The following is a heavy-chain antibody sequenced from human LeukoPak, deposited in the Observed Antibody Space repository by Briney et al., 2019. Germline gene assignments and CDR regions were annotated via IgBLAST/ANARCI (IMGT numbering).Heavy chain of an antibody. V-gene: IGHV4-59*08. D-gene: IGHD2-15*01. Sequence: SETLSLTCTVSGGSISSYYWSWIRQPPGKGLEWIGYIYYSGSTNYNPSLKSRVTISVDTSKNQFSLKLSSVTAADTAVYYCARLGYCSGGSCGLRWFDPWGQGTLVTVSS. CDR1: GGSISSYY. J-gene: IGHJ5*02. CDR3: ARLGYCSGGSCGLRWFDP. CDR2: IYYSGST.